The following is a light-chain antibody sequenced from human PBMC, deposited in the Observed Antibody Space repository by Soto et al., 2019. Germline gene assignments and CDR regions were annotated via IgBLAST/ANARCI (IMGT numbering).Light chain of an antibody. CDR3: SSYTSSSTHVV. V-gene: IGLV2-14*01. J-gene: IGLJ2*01. CDR2: EVS. CDR1: SSDVGGYNY. Sequence: QSVLTQPASVSGSPGQSITISCTGTSSDVGGYNYVSWYQQHPGKAPKLMIYEVSNRPSGVSKLFSGSKSSNTASLTISGLQAEDEADYYCSSYTSSSTHVVFGGGTKLTVL.